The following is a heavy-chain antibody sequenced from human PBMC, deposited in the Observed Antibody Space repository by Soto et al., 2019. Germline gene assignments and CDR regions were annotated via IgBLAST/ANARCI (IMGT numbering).Heavy chain of an antibody. CDR3: ERDAITMVRGVISRNFDY. V-gene: IGHV4-31*03. D-gene: IGHD3-10*01. CDR2: IYYSGST. Sequence: QVQLQESGPGLVKPSQTLSLTCTVSGGSISSGGYYWSWIRQHPGKGLEWIGYIYYSGSTYYNPSLKSRVTISVDTSKNQFSLKLSSVTAADTAVYYCERDAITMVRGVISRNFDYWGQGTLVTVSS. CDR1: GGSISSGGYY. J-gene: IGHJ4*02.